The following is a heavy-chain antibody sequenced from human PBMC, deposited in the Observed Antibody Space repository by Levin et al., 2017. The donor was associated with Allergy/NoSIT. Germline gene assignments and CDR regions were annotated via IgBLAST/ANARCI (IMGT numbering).Heavy chain of an antibody. D-gene: IGHD3-10*01. J-gene: IGHJ4*02. CDR1: GFTFSDYY. V-gene: IGHV3-11*03. CDR3: ASQLGDYGSGSYLVE. CDR2: ISSSSSYT. Sequence: GGSLRLSCAASGFTFSDYYMSWIRQAPGKGLEWVSYISSSSSYTNYADSVKGRFTISRDNAKNSLYLQMNSLRAEDTAVYYCASQLGDYGSGSYLVEWGQGTLVTVSS.